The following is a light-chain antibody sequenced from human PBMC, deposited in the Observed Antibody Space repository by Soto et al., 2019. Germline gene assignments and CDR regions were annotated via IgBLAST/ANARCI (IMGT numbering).Light chain of an antibody. V-gene: IGKV3-11*01. CDR1: ESVSSY. Sequence: EIVLTQSPATLSLSPGERATLSCRASESVSSYLAWYQQKLGQAPRLLIYDASNRATGIPARFSGSGSGTDFTLTISSLEPEDFAVYCCQQRSNWPFTFGQGTELEIK. CDR2: DAS. CDR3: QQRSNWPFT. J-gene: IGKJ2*01.